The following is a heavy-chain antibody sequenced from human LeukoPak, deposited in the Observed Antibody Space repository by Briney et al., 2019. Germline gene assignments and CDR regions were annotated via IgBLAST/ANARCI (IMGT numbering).Heavy chain of an antibody. J-gene: IGHJ3*02. CDR1: GFTFSNAW. CDR3: ARSGWSRAFDI. Sequence: QSGGSLRLSCAASGFTFSNAWMSWVRQAPGKGLEWVSYISSSGSTIYYADSVKGRFTISRDNAKNSLYLQMNSLRAEDTAVYYCARSGWSRAFDIWGQGTMVTVSS. V-gene: IGHV3-48*04. D-gene: IGHD2-15*01. CDR2: ISSSGSTI.